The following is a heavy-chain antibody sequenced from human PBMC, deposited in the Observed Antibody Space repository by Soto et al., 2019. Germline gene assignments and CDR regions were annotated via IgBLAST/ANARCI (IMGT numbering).Heavy chain of an antibody. J-gene: IGHJ4*02. D-gene: IGHD6-19*01. Sequence: QITLKESGPTLVKPTQTLTLTCTFSGFSLSTGGVGVGWIRQPPGKALEWLALIYWDDDKRYSPSLKSRLTLTNDTYKNQVVLTMTNMDPVDTATYYCAHRLYSSAWPWDSGVFDYWGQGTLVTVSS. CDR2: IYWDDDK. V-gene: IGHV2-5*02. CDR1: GFSLSTGGVG. CDR3: AHRLYSSAWPWDSGVFDY.